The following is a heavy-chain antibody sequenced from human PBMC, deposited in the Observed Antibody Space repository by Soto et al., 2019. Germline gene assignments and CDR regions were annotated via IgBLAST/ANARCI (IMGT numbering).Heavy chain of an antibody. Sequence: PWGSLRLSCAASGFTFSSYGMRFCRQSPCKWLEWVAVIWYDGSNKYYADSVKGRFTISRDNSKNTLYLQMNSLRAEDTAVYYCARAESYYYDSSGYSGIDYWGQGTLVTVSS. CDR1: GFTFSSYG. V-gene: IGHV3-33*01. J-gene: IGHJ4*02. CDR3: ARAESYYYDSSGYSGIDY. D-gene: IGHD3-22*01. CDR2: IWYDGSNK.